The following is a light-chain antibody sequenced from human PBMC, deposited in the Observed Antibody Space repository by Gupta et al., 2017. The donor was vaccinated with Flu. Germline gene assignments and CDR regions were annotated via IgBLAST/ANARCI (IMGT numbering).Light chain of an antibody. J-gene: IGKJ2*01. Sequence: DVVMTQSPLSLAVTLGQPASISCRSSQSLLSSDGNTYLCWFQQRPGQSPRRLICKVSNRDSGVPDRFSGSGSGTDSTRKISRVEAEDVGVYYCAQGTHWPTTFGQGTKLEIK. CDR3: AQGTHWPTT. CDR2: KVS. V-gene: IGKV2-30*01. CDR1: QSLLSSDGNTY.